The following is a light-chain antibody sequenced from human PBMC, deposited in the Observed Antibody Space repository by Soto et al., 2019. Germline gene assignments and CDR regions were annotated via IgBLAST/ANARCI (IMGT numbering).Light chain of an antibody. CDR1: SSDIGAYNF. Sequence: QSALTQPASVSGSPGQSITISCTGTSSDIGAYNFLSWYQQHPGKAPKLMISEGSERSSGVSNRFSGSKSGNTASLTISGLQAEDEADYYCCSYAGSSTWVFGGGTKLTVL. CDR3: CSYAGSSTWV. V-gene: IGLV2-23*01. J-gene: IGLJ3*02. CDR2: EGS.